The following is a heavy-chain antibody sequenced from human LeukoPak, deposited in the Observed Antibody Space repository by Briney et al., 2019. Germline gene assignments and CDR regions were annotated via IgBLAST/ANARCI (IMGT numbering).Heavy chain of an antibody. V-gene: IGHV3-53*05. J-gene: IGHJ4*02. CDR1: GFTVSSNY. CDR2: IYSGGST. D-gene: IGHD3-3*01. CDR3: ARGDPSQGGEWLLGFDY. Sequence: GGSLRLSCAASGFTVSSNYMSWARQAPGKGLEWVSVIYSGGSTYYADSVKGRFTISRDNSKNTLYLQMGSLRAEDMAVYYCARGDPSQGGEWLLGFDYWGQGTLVTVSS.